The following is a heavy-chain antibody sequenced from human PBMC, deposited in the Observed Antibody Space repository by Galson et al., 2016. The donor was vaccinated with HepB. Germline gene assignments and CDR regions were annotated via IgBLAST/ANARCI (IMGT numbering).Heavy chain of an antibody. CDR2: ISYHGSDK. J-gene: IGHJ6*02. CDR1: GFAFSGSA. V-gene: IGHV3-30-3*01. Sequence: SLRLSCAASGFAFSGSAMHWVRQAPGKGLEWVAAISYHGSDKYYADSVKGRVTISRDNPNNTLYLQMTSLSPEDTAVYYCARDKSFYYYGMDVWGQGTTATVSS. CDR3: ARDKSFYYYGMDV.